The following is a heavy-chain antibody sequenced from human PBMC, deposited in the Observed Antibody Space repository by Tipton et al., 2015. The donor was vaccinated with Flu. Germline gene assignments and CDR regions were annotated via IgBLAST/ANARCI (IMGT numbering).Heavy chain of an antibody. V-gene: IGHV4-38-2*01. J-gene: IGHJ4*02. Sequence: TLSLTCAVSAYSISSGYYWGWIRQPPGKGLEWIGSISHSGRTYYKPSLKSRVTMSLDTSENQLPLNLRFVTAADTAVYYCARSTYYYGSGTSDFWGQGTLVTVSS. CDR1: AYSISSGYY. CDR2: ISHSGRT. D-gene: IGHD3-10*01. CDR3: ARSTYYYGSGTSDF.